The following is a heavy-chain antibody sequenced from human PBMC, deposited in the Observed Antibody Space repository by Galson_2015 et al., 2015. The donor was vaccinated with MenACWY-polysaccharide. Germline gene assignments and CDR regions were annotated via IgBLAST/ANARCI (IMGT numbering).Heavy chain of an antibody. CDR2: IRGTGLTT. CDR1: GFTFSTYA. Sequence: SLRLSCAASGFTFSTYAMSWVRQAPGKGPEWVSSIRGTGLTTDYADSVKGRFTISRDNSKNTLYLQMNRLRAEDTAVYYCAKAWESASARHFDYWGQGTLVTVSS. CDR3: AKAWESASARHFDY. D-gene: IGHD3-16*01. V-gene: IGHV3-23*01. J-gene: IGHJ4*02.